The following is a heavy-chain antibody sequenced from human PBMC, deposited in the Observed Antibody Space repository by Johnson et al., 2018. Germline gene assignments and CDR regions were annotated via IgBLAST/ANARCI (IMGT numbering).Heavy chain of an antibody. D-gene: IGHD6-6*01. CDR2: ISWNSGNI. CDR3: ARGTYSSSSYAMDV. J-gene: IGHJ6*02. CDR1: GFAFDDHA. Sequence: VQLVESGGGLVQPGRSXRLSCAASGFAFDDHAMYWVRQATGKGLEWVSGISWNSGNIGYADVVKGRFTIPRDNAKNSLYLQMNSMRAEDTALYYCARGTYSSSSYAMDVWGQGTTVTVSS. V-gene: IGHV3-9*01.